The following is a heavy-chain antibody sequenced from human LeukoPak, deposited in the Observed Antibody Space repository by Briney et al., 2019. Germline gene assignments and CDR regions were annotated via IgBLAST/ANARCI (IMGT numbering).Heavy chain of an antibody. CDR1: GYTFTNYY. Sequence: GASVKVSCKASGYTFTNYYMHWVRQAPGQGLEWMEIINPSGGSTSYAQKFQGRVTMTRDMSTSTVYMELSSLRSEDAAVYYCARAQSYYYYMDVWGKGTTVTVSS. CDR2: INPSGGST. V-gene: IGHV1-46*01. CDR3: ARAQSYYYYMDV. J-gene: IGHJ6*03.